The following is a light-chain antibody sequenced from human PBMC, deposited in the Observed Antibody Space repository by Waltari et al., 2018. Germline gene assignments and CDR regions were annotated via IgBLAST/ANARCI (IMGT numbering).Light chain of an antibody. V-gene: IGKV3-11*01. CDR1: QSVGTY. CDR2: DAS. J-gene: IGKJ4*01. CDR3: HQRSDWPLT. Sequence: EIVLMQSPATLSLSPGERATLSCRTSQSVGTYLVWYQQKPGQAPRLLIYDASNRATGIPARFSGSGSGTDFTLTISYLEPEDFAVYYCHQRSDWPLTFGGGTKVEIK.